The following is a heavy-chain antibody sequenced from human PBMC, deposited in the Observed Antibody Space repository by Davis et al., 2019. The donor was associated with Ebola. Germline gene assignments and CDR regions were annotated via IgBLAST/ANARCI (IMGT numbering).Heavy chain of an antibody. CDR1: GGSISSSSYY. J-gene: IGHJ6*02. CDR3: ARQGCSSTSCYIIYYYYYGMDV. CDR2: IYYSGST. V-gene: IGHV4-39*01. D-gene: IGHD2-2*02. Sequence: MPSETLSLTCTVSGGSISSSSYYWGWIRQPPGKGLEWIGSIYYSGSTYYNPSLKSRVTISVDTSKNQFSLKLSSVTAADTAVYYCARQGCSSTSCYIIYYYYYGMDVWGQGTTVTVSS.